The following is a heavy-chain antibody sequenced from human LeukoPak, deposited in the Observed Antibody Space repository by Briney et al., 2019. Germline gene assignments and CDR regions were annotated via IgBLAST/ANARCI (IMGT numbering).Heavy chain of an antibody. CDR3: AKSSIMFAAGRLGSIDF. CDR1: GFAFNDFA. D-gene: IGHD6-25*01. J-gene: IGHJ4*02. V-gene: IGHV3-33*06. Sequence: PGRSLTLSCAACGFAFNDFAMYCVRQAPGKGLDWVALIRRDGSHKYYAHSIKGRFTISRDNSNNLLYVQMSSLRAEDPAAHYCAKSSIMFAAGRLGSIDFWGKGTLVTVSS. CDR2: IRRDGSHK.